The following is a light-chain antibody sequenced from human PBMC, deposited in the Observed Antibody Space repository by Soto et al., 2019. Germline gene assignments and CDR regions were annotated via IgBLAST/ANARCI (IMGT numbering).Light chain of an antibody. V-gene: IGLV2-14*01. CDR3: SSYTRSSTYV. CDR1: SSDVGAYNH. CDR2: EVS. J-gene: IGLJ1*01. Sequence: QSVLTQPASVSGSPGQSITISCTGTSSDVGAYNHVAWYQQHPGKAPKFMIYEVSNRPSGVSNRFSGSKSGNTASLTISGLQAEDEADYYCSSYTRSSTYVFGTGTKVT.